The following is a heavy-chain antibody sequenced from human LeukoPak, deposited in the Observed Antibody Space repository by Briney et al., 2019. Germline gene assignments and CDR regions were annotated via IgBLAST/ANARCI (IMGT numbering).Heavy chain of an antibody. Sequence: SQTLSLTCTVSGGSISSGSYYWSWIRQPAGKGLEWIGRIYTSGSTDYSPSLKSRVTMSVDTSKNQFSLKLSSVTAADTAVYYCARFTAVVPTATAYAFDLWGQGTMVTVSS. CDR1: GGSISSGSYY. CDR2: IYTSGST. CDR3: ARFTAVVPTATAYAFDL. D-gene: IGHD2-2*01. J-gene: IGHJ3*01. V-gene: IGHV4-61*02.